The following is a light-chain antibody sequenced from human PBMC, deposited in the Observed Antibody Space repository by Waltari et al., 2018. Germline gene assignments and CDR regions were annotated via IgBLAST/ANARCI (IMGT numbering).Light chain of an antibody. CDR3: QQRSNWPSSWT. Sequence: EIVLTQSPATLSLSPGERATLPCTAIQSVSSYLAWYQQKPGQAPRLLIYDASSSATGIPARFSGSGSGTDFTLTISSLEPEDFAVYYCQQRSNWPSSWTFGQGTKVEIK. J-gene: IGKJ1*01. CDR1: QSVSSY. CDR2: DAS. V-gene: IGKV3-11*01.